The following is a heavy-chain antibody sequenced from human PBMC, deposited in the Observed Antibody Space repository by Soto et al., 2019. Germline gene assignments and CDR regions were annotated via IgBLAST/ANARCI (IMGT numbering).Heavy chain of an antibody. CDR3: AKDGARAAAVLYYYYGMDV. Sequence: PGGSLRLSSAASGFTFSSYAMSWVRQAPGKVLEWVSAISGSGGSTYHADSVKGRFTISRDNSKNALYLQMNSLRAEDTAVYYCAKDGARAAAVLYYYYGMDVWGQGTTVTVSS. D-gene: IGHD6-13*01. CDR2: ISGSGGST. CDR1: GFTFSSYA. J-gene: IGHJ6*02. V-gene: IGHV3-23*01.